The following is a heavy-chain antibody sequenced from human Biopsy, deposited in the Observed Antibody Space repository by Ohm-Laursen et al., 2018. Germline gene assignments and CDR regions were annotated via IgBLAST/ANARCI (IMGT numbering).Heavy chain of an antibody. V-gene: IGHV3-30*03. CDR3: ARDEKRWDYSNYFSWHFDL. CDR2: ISYDGSGE. D-gene: IGHD4-11*01. J-gene: IGHJ2*01. Sequence: RSLRLSCAASGFTFTSYGMHWVRQAPGKGLEWVAVISYDGSGEYYADSLQGRFTISRDNPKNTVDLQMNSLRAEDTAVYFRARDEKRWDYSNYFSWHFDLWGRGTLVTVSS. CDR1: GFTFTSYG.